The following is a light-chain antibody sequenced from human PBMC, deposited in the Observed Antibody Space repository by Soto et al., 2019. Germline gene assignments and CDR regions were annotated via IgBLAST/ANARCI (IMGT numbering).Light chain of an antibody. CDR3: QQYNNWPGWT. J-gene: IGKJ1*01. CDR1: QSVSSH. V-gene: IGKV3-15*01. Sequence: EIVVAQSPATLSVCTGERATLSCRSSQSVSSHVAWYQQKPGQAPRLLIHGASTRATAIPARFSGSGSGTEFTLTIISLQSEDLAVYHCQQYNNWPGWTFGQGTKVDI. CDR2: GAS.